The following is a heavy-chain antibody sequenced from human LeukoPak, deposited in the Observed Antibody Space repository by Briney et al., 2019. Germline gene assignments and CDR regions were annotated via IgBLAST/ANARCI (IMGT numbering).Heavy chain of an antibody. Sequence: GGSLRLSCAASEFTFSSYSMNWVRQAPGKGLEWVSSISSSSSYIYYADSVKGRFTISRDNAKNSLYLQMNSLRAEDTAVYYCARGSGSYSSPMAFDIWGQGTMVTVSS. CDR2: ISSSSSYI. CDR1: EFTFSSYS. D-gene: IGHD1-26*01. CDR3: ARGSGSYSSPMAFDI. J-gene: IGHJ3*02. V-gene: IGHV3-21*01.